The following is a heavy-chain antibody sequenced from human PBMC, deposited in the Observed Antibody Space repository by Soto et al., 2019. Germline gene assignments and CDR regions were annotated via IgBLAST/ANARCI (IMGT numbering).Heavy chain of an antibody. CDR3: ANRSGGTLGYYMEV. J-gene: IGHJ6*03. D-gene: IGHD2-15*01. Sequence: PSETLSLTCAVYGGSFSGYYWSWIRQPPGKGLEWIGEINHSGSTNYNPSLKSRVTISVDTSKNQFSLKLSSVTAADTAVYYCANRSGGTLGYYMEVWGKGTTVNVSS. CDR2: INHSGST. CDR1: GGSFSGYY. V-gene: IGHV4-34*01.